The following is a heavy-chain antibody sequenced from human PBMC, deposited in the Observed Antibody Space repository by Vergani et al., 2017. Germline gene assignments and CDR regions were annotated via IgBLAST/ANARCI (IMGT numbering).Heavy chain of an antibody. CDR3: ARDQSYPGAGGMDV. CDR1: GDSISSGVYY. CDR2: IYYSDRT. V-gene: IGHV4-30-4*08. J-gene: IGHJ6*02. Sequence: QVQLQESGPGLVKPSQTLSLTCSVSGDSISSGVYYWTWIRQPPGKGLEWIGFIYYSDRTFYNPSLRGRLSMSIDTSKNQFSLKLDSVTAADTAVYYCARDQSYPGAGGMDVWGQGTTVTVSS.